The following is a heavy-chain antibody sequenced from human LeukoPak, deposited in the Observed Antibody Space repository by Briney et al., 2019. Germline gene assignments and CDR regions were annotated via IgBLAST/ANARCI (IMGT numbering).Heavy chain of an antibody. D-gene: IGHD3-10*02. CDR3: ARGYYYGRVDY. J-gene: IGHJ4*02. CDR1: GGSISSGGYS. Sequence: PSETLSLTCTVSGGSISSGGYSWSWIRQPPGKGLEWIGYIYHSGSTYYNPSLKSRVTISVDRSKNQFSLKLSSVTAADTAVYYCARGYYYGRVDYWGQGTLVTVSS. CDR2: IYHSGST. V-gene: IGHV4-30-2*01.